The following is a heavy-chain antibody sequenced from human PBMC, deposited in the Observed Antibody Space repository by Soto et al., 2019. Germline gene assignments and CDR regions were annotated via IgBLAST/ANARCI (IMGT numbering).Heavy chain of an antibody. CDR3: ARVLYYGSGSYSPYGMDV. CDR1: GVSFNNNG. Sequence: QVQLVQSGAEVQKPGSSVKVSCKTSGVSFNNNGIGWVRQAPGHGLEWMGGVSPPFRTSNYARKFQGRISITAYASTGTVNMALSSLTSEDTAQYYCARVLYYGSGSYSPYGMDVWGQGTTVTVSS. J-gene: IGHJ6*02. CDR2: VSPPFRTS. D-gene: IGHD3-10*01. V-gene: IGHV1-69*01.